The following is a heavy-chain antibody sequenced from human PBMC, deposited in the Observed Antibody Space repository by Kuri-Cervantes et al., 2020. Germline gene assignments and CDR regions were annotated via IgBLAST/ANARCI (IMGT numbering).Heavy chain of an antibody. D-gene: IGHD3-16*01. V-gene: IGHV3-21*01. CDR1: GFTFSSYT. CDR3: ASQGDLGY. Sequence: ETLSLTCAASGFTFSSYTMNWVRQAPGKGLEWVSSISSSSSYISYADSVKGRFTISRDNAKNSLYLQMNSLRAEDTAVYYCASQGDLGYWGQGTLVTVSS. CDR2: ISSSSSYI. J-gene: IGHJ4*02.